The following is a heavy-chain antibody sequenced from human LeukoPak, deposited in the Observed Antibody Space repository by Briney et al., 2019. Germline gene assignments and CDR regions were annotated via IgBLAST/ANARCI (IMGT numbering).Heavy chain of an antibody. CDR3: ASRGPGSYGDYYY. V-gene: IGHV4-59*12. J-gene: IGHJ4*02. D-gene: IGHD4-17*01. CDR1: GGSISSYY. CDR2: IYYSGST. Sequence: SSETLSLTCTVSGGSISSYYWSWIRQPPGKGLEWIGYIYYSGSTNYNPSLKSRVTISVDTSKNQFSLKLSSVTAADTAVYYCASRGPGSYGDYYYWGQGTLVTVSS.